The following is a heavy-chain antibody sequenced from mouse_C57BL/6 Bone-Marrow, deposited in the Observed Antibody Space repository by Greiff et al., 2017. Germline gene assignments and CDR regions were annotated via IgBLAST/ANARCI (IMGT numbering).Heavy chain of an antibody. D-gene: IGHD1-1*01. Sequence: VQLQPSGAELVRPGASVTLSCKASGYTFTDYEMHWVKQTPVHGLEWIGAIDPETGGTAYNQKFKGKAILTADKSSSTAYMELRSLTSEDSAVYYCTRRGSSYNYWGQGTTLTVSS. CDR2: IDPETGGT. CDR3: TRRGSSYNY. CDR1: GYTFTDYE. J-gene: IGHJ2*01. V-gene: IGHV1-15*01.